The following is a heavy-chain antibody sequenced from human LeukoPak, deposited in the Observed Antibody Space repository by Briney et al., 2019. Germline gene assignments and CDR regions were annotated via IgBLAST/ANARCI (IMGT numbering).Heavy chain of an antibody. CDR1: GGSISSSNW. D-gene: IGHD3-16*01. J-gene: IGHJ4*02. CDR2: IYHSGST. V-gene: IGHV4-4*02. Sequence: SETLSLTCAVSGGSISSSNWWSWVRQPPGKGLEWIGEIYHSGSTNYNPSLKSRVTISVDKSKNQFSLKLSSVTAADTAVYYCARGSAQGVEHFDYWGQGTLVTVSS. CDR3: ARGSAQGVEHFDY.